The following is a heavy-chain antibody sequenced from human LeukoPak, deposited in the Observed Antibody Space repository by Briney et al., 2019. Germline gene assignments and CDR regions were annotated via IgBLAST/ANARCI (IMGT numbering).Heavy chain of an antibody. D-gene: IGHD2-2*01. CDR1: GFTFSSYW. V-gene: IGHV3-48*04. J-gene: IGHJ4*02. CDR3: ARDRGSNNYFDQ. CDR2: ISSRGTTT. Sequence: GGSLRLSCAASGFTFSSYWMSWVRQAPGKGLEWISFISSRGTTTDYADSVKGRFTISRDNANSTLFLQMNSLRAEDTAVYYCARDRGSNNYFDQWGQGTLVTVSS.